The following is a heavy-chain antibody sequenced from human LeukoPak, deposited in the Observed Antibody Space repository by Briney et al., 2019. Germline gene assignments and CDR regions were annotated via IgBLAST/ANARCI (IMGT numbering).Heavy chain of an antibody. Sequence: SETLSLTCTVSGGSISSSTYYWGWIRQPPGKGLEWIGSIYESGKTYDSPSLKSRVILSVDTSNNQFSLRLTSVTAADTAVYYCARAYSSSWCDAFDIWGQGTLVTVSS. V-gene: IGHV4-39*07. CDR1: GGSISSSTYY. CDR3: ARAYSSSWCDAFDI. CDR2: IYESGKT. J-gene: IGHJ3*02. D-gene: IGHD6-13*01.